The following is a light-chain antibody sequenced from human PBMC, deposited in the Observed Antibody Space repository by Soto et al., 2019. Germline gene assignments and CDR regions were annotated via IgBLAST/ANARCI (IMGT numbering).Light chain of an antibody. CDR1: QSISSW. CDR2: KAS. Sequence: DIQMTQSPSTLSASVGDRVTITCRASQSISSWLAWYQQKPGEAPKILIYKASSLESWVPSRFSGSGSGTEFTLTISSLQPDDFATYYCQQYDYYPYTFGQGTKLEIK. V-gene: IGKV1-5*03. CDR3: QQYDYYPYT. J-gene: IGKJ2*01.